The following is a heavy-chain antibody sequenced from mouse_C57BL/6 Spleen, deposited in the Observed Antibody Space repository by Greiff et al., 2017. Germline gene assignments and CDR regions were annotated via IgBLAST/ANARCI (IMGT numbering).Heavy chain of an antibody. CDR1: GFNIKDYY. CDR3: AREYNYGRSEY. CDR2: IDPEDGET. Sequence: EVQLQESGAELVKPGASVKLSCTASGFNIKDYYLHWVKQRPEQGLEWIGRIDPEDGETTSDPQFQGKATITADTSSNTAYLQLSSLTSEDTAVYYCAREYNYGRSEYWGQGTTLTVSS. J-gene: IGHJ2*01. V-gene: IGHV14-2*01. D-gene: IGHD1-1*01.